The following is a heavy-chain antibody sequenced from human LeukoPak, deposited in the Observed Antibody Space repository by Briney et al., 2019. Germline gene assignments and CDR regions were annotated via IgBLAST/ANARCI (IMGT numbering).Heavy chain of an antibody. D-gene: IGHD5-18*01. Sequence: ASVKVSCKASGGTFSSYAISWVRQAPGQGLEWMGGIIPIFGTANYAQKFQGRVTITADKSTSTAYMELSSLRSEDTAVYYCARDFGYSYGSFDYWGQGTLVTVSS. J-gene: IGHJ4*02. CDR1: GGTFSSYA. V-gene: IGHV1-69*06. CDR3: ARDFGYSYGSFDY. CDR2: IIPIFGTA.